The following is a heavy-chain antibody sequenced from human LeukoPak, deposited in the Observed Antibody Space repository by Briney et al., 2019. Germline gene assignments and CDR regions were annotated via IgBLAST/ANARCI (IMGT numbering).Heavy chain of an antibody. CDR2: ISYDGSNK. V-gene: IGHV3-30*04. CDR3: ARALQALESDGSGYYLSFDY. CDR1: GFTFSSYA. Sequence: GGSLRLSCAASGFTFSSYAMHWVRQAPGKGLEWVAVISYDGSNKYYADSVKGRFTISRGNSKNTLYLQMNSLRAEDTAVYYCARALQALESDGSGYYLSFDYWGQGTLVTVSS. D-gene: IGHD3-22*01. J-gene: IGHJ4*02.